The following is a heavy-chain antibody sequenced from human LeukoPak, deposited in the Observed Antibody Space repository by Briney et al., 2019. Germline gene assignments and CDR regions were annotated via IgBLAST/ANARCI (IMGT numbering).Heavy chain of an antibody. V-gene: IGHV4-30-2*01. D-gene: IGHD1-1*01. J-gene: IGHJ6*03. CDR2: MYQSGST. CDR3: ARTNEYYYYMDV. Sequence: SQTLSLTCSVSGGSISNGGYYWGWIRQPPGKGLEWIGYMYQSGSTYFNPSLKSRVTISEDRSKNQLSLKLSSVTAAATAVYYCARTNEYYYYMDVWGKGTTVTVSS. CDR1: GGSISNGGYY.